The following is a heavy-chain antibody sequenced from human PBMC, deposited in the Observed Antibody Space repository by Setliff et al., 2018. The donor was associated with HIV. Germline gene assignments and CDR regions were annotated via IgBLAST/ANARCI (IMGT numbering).Heavy chain of an antibody. CDR3: AAVPWGHSSLIIDH. V-gene: IGHV3-48*03. D-gene: IGHD3-16*01. CDR1: GLIFSSYE. J-gene: IGHJ4*02. CDR2: IGGHGSII. Sequence: SCAASGLIFSSYEMNWVRQAPGKGLEWISFIGGHGSIIHYADSVKGRFTISRDNAKNSVCLQMHSLRVEDTAVYYCAAVPWGHSSLIIDHWGQGTPVTVSS.